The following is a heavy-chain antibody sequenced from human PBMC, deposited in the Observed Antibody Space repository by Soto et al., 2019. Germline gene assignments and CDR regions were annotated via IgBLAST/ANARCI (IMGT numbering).Heavy chain of an antibody. V-gene: IGHV3-73*02. CDR1: GFTLSDSA. Sequence: EVQLVESGGGLVQPGGSLKLSCAASGFTLSDSAMHWVRQASGKGLEWVGRIRSKVNTYATAYAASVKGRFTISRDDSVNTTYLQMNSLKAEDTAVYYCTRRRDWTAMDPLDYWGQGTLVTVSS. CDR2: IRSKVNTYAT. CDR3: TRRRDWTAMDPLDY. J-gene: IGHJ4*02. D-gene: IGHD5-18*01.